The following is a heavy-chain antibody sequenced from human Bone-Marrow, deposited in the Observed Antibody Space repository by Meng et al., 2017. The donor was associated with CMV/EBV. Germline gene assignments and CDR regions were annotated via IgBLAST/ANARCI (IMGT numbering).Heavy chain of an antibody. J-gene: IGHJ4*02. V-gene: IGHV3-74*01. CDR3: ARAKTYYYDSSGYGYFDY. D-gene: IGHD3-22*01. Sequence: GGSLRLSCAASGFTFSSYWMHWVRQAPGKGLVWVSRINSDGSSTSYADSVKGRFTISRDNAKNTLYLQMNSLRAEDTAVYYCARAKTYYYDSSGYGYFDYWGQGTLVTVSS. CDR2: INSDGSST. CDR1: GFTFSSYW.